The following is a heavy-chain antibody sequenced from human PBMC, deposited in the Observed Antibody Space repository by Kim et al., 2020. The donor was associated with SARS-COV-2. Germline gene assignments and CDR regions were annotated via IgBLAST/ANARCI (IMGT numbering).Heavy chain of an antibody. CDR1: GDSVSSNSAA. CDR2: TYYRSKWYN. J-gene: IGHJ6*02. Sequence: SQTLSLTCAISGDSVSSNSAAWNWIRQSPSRGLEWLGRTYYRSKWYNDYAVSVKSRITINPDTSKNQFSLQLNSVTPEDTAVYYCASGGGVAGYYYYGMDVWSQGTTVTVSS. CDR3: ASGGGVAGYYYYGMDV. D-gene: IGHD6-19*01. V-gene: IGHV6-1*01.